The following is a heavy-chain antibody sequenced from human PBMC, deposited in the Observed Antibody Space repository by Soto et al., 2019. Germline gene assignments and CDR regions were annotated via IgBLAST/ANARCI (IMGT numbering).Heavy chain of an antibody. J-gene: IGHJ5*02. CDR2: IYYSGST. V-gene: IGHV4-39*01. Sequence: SETLSLTCTVSGGSISSSSYYWGWIRQPPGKGLEWIGSIYYSGSTYYNPSLKSRVTISVDTSKNQFSLKLSSVTAADTAVYYCARLIQGYRYGYVWFDPWGQGTLVTVSS. CDR3: ARLIQGYRYGYVWFDP. D-gene: IGHD5-18*01. CDR1: GGSISSSSYY.